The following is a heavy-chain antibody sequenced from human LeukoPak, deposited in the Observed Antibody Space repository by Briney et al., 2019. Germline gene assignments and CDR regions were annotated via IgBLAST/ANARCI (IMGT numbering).Heavy chain of an antibody. D-gene: IGHD2-21*01. V-gene: IGHV4-39*01. J-gene: IGHJ5*02. CDR3: ARQYVAVVIPRIDP. CDR1: GASVSSSSYY. Sequence: SETLSLTCAVSGASVSSSSYYWGWIRQPPGKGLEWIGSLYYNGNTYYNPSLKSRVTMSADTSKNHFSLNLSSVTAADTAVYYCARQYVAVVIPRIDPWGQGILVTVSS. CDR2: LYYNGNT.